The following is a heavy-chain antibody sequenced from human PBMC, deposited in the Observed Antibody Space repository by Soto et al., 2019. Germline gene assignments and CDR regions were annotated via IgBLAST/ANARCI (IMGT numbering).Heavy chain of an antibody. J-gene: IGHJ4*02. D-gene: IGHD6-13*01. CDR1: GGSISSGDYY. CDR3: ARDVSSKWHYFDY. CDR2: IYYSGSA. V-gene: IGHV4-31*03. Sequence: QVQLQESGPRLVKPSQTLSLTCIVSGGSISSGDYYWSWIRQHLGKGLESIGYIYYSGSAYYNPSLKIRVTMSVDTSKNQFSLKLSSVTAADTAIYFCARDVSSKWHYFDYWGQETLVTVSS.